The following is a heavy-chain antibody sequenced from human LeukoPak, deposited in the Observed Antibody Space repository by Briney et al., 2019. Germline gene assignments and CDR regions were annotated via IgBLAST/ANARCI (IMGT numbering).Heavy chain of an antibody. Sequence: GGSLRLSCAASGFTFSSYSMNWVRQASGKGLEWVSYISSSSSTIYYADSVKGRFTISRDNAKNSLYLQMNSLRAEDTAVYYCARDRGYSYVYYFDYWGQGTLVTVSS. D-gene: IGHD5-18*01. CDR2: ISSSSSTI. V-gene: IGHV3-48*04. CDR1: GFTFSSYS. CDR3: ARDRGYSYVYYFDY. J-gene: IGHJ4*02.